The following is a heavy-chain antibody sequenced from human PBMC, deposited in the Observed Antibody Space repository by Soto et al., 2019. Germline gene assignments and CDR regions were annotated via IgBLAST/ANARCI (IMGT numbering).Heavy chain of an antibody. Sequence: SETLSLTCTVSGGSISSFYWSWIRQPAGKGLEWIGRIYTSGSTNYNPSLKSRVTMSVDTSKNQFSLKLSSVTAADTAVYYCASTRIYDFWSGYYTPDYYYYYGMDVWGQGTTVTVSS. CDR1: GGSISSFY. J-gene: IGHJ6*02. D-gene: IGHD3-3*01. CDR3: ASTRIYDFWSGYYTPDYYYYYGMDV. CDR2: IYTSGST. V-gene: IGHV4-4*07.